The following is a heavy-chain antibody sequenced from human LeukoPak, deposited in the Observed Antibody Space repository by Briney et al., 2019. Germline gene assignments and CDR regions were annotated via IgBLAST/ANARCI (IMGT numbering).Heavy chain of an antibody. D-gene: IGHD3-16*01. CDR2: ISTSSSYI. V-gene: IGHV3-21*01. CDR1: GFTFSSYS. CDR3: ARVVWGQLTYYFDY. Sequence: GGSLRLSCAASGFTFSSYSINWVRQAPGKGLEWVSSISTSSSYIYYADSVKGRFTIFRDNAKNSLYLQMNSLRAEDTAVYYCARVVWGQLTYYFDYWGQGTLVTVSS. J-gene: IGHJ4*02.